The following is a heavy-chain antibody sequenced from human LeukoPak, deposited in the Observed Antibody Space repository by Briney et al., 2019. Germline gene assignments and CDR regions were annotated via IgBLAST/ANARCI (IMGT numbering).Heavy chain of an antibody. V-gene: IGHV4-34*01. Sequence: SDTLSLTCGVYGGSFSNYFWTGIRQSPAEGLERGGEINESGDTEYNPSLKRRANISIDTSRSQFSLTWSCVTAAATAMYYCARVVGIAVVPGATEDNYCLPWGQGTQVSVSS. CDR1: GGSFSNYF. CDR3: ARVVGIAVVPGATEDNYCLP. J-gene: IGHJ5*02. CDR2: INESGDT. D-gene: IGHD2-2*01.